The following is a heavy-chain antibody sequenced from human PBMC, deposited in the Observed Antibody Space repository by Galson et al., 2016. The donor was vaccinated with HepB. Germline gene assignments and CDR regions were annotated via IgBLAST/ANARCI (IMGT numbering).Heavy chain of an antibody. Sequence: SVKVSCKASGYTFTNYGISWVRQAPGHGLEWMGWISTNNGYAIYARKLQGRVTITTDTSTTTVFMELRTLTSDDTAVYYCARNISGWTALFGPWGQGTLVTVSS. V-gene: IGHV1-18*01. CDR3: ARNISGWTALFGP. CDR1: GYTFTNYG. D-gene: IGHD6-25*01. CDR2: ISTNNGYA. J-gene: IGHJ5*02.